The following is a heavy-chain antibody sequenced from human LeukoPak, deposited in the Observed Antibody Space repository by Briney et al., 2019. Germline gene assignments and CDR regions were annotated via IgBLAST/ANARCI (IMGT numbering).Heavy chain of an antibody. V-gene: IGHV1-2*02. CDR2: INPNSGGT. CDR1: GYTFTGYY. J-gene: IGHJ4*02. Sequence: SVKVSCKASGYTFTGYYMHWVRQAPGQGLEWMGWINPNSGGTNYAQKFQGRVTLTRDTSISTAYMELSRLRSDDTAVYYCARDYYGSGDTIDYWGQGTLVTVSS. CDR3: ARDYYGSGDTIDY. D-gene: IGHD3-10*01.